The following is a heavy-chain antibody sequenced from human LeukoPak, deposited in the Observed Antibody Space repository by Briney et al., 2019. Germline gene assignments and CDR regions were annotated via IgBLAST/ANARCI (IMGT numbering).Heavy chain of an antibody. Sequence: SETLSLTCAVYGGSFSGYYWSWIRQPPGKGLEWIGEINHSGSTNYNPSLKSRATISVDTSKNQFSLKLSSVTAADTAVYYCARARNWSKYYFDYWGQGTLVTVSS. CDR2: INHSGST. V-gene: IGHV4-34*01. J-gene: IGHJ4*02. CDR1: GGSFSGYY. D-gene: IGHD1/OR15-1a*01. CDR3: ARARNWSKYYFDY.